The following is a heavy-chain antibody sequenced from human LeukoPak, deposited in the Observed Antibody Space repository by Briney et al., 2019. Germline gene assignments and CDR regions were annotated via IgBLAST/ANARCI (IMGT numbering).Heavy chain of an antibody. CDR3: AKDISPSYDSSGYLGHDAFDV. V-gene: IGHV3-9*01. Sequence: PVRSLRLSCASSGFTFGDFAMHWGRQAPGKSLEWVSGLCWNGDSIGYADSVKGRFTISRDNARNSLYLQMNSLRAEDTALYYCAKDISPSYDSSGYLGHDAFDVWGQGTMVTVSS. D-gene: IGHD3-22*01. CDR1: GFTFGDFA. J-gene: IGHJ3*01. CDR2: LCWNGDSI.